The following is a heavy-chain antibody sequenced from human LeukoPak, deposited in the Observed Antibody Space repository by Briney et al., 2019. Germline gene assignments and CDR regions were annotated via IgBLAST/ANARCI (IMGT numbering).Heavy chain of an antibody. CDR2: INDFGTAM. CDR1: GFTFSSYS. Sequence: GSLRLSCAASGFTFSSYSMNWIRQAPEKGLEWVSSINDFGTAMFYGDSLKGRFTISRGNSKNTLYLQMNSLRAEDTAVYYCARAPTLNYYYYYMDVWGKGTTVTVSS. CDR3: ARAPTLNYYYYYMDV. V-gene: IGHV3-21*04. J-gene: IGHJ6*03.